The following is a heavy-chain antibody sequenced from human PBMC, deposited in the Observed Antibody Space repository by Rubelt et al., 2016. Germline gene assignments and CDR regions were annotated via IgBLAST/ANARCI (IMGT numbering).Heavy chain of an antibody. Sequence: VVQPGRSLRLSCAASGFTFSHYAMHWVRQAPGEGLEWVALISYDGGNKNYADSVKGRFTISRDNSKNSLYLQMNSLRDEDTAVYYCATQGYCSSTSCYGAYWGQGTLVTVSS. V-gene: IGHV3-30*04. D-gene: IGHD2-2*01. CDR3: ATQGYCSSTSCYGAY. CDR1: GFTFSHYA. CDR2: ISYDGGNK. J-gene: IGHJ4*02.